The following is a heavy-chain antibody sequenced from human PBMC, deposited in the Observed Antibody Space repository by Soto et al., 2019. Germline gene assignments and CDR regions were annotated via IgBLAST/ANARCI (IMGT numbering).Heavy chain of an antibody. Sequence: PGGSLRLSCAASGFTFSSYAMSWVRQAPGKGLGWVSAISGSGGSTYCADSVKGRFTISRDNSKNTLYLQMNSLRAEDTAVYYCAKLGGVSEDIVVVPAANHVWGQGTTVTVSS. CDR3: AKLGGVSEDIVVVPAANHV. CDR1: GFTFSSYA. J-gene: IGHJ6*02. D-gene: IGHD2-2*01. V-gene: IGHV3-23*01. CDR2: ISGSGGST.